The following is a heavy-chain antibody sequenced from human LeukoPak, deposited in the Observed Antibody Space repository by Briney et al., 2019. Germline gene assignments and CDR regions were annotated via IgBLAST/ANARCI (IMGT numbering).Heavy chain of an antibody. V-gene: IGHV3-53*01. CDR2: IYSDGST. J-gene: IGHJ4*02. CDR3: ARATLEN. CDR1: GFSVSSNY. Sequence: PGGSLRLSCAASGFSVSSNYIRWVRQAPGKGLEWVSVIYSDGSTNYADSVKARFTISRDNSRNTVYLQMKSLRVEDTAVYYCARATLENWGQGTLVTVSS.